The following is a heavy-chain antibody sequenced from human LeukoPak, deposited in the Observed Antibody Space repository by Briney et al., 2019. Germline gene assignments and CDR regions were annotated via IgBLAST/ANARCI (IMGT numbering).Heavy chain of an antibody. CDR3: ARDEGDSSGPSGAFDI. Sequence: ASVKVSCKASGDTFSRYAISWVRQAPGQGLEWMGIINPSGGSTSYAQKFQGRVTMTRDTSTSTVYMELSSLRSEDTAVYYCARDEGDSSGPSGAFDIWGQGTMVTVSS. CDR2: INPSGGST. D-gene: IGHD3-22*01. J-gene: IGHJ3*02. CDR1: GDTFSRYA. V-gene: IGHV1-46*01.